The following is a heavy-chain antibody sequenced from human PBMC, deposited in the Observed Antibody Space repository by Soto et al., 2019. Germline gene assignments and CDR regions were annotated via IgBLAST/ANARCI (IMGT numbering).Heavy chain of an antibody. V-gene: IGHV1-18*01. CDR1: GYTFTSYG. Sequence: QVPLVQSGAEVKKPGASVKVSCKASGYTFTSYGISWVRQAPGQGLEWMGWISAYNGNTNYAQKLQGRVTMTTDTSTSTAYVELRSLRSDDTAVYYCARDRYIVATMRAFDIWGQGTMVTGSS. CDR2: ISAYNGNT. CDR3: ARDRYIVATMRAFDI. D-gene: IGHD5-12*01. J-gene: IGHJ3*02.